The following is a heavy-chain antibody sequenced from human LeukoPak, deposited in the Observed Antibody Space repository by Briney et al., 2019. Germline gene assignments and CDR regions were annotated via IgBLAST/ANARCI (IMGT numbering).Heavy chain of an antibody. CDR3: AKYGNSGWVIDN. Sequence: SETLSLTCTVSGGSIGSNYWTWIRQPPGKGLEYIGYIYYTGGTNYNPSLKSRVTISVDTSKNQFSPRLSSVTAADTAVYFCAKYGNSGWVIDNWGQGTLVTVSS. D-gene: IGHD6-19*01. J-gene: IGHJ4*02. V-gene: IGHV4-59*08. CDR2: IYYTGGT. CDR1: GGSIGSNY.